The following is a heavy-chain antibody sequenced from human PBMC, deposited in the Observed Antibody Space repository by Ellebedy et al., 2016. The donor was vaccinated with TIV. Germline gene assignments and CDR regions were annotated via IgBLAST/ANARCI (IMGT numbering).Heavy chain of an antibody. CDR2: MNPNSGNT. D-gene: IGHD3-3*01. J-gene: IGHJ3*02. CDR1: GYTFTSYD. CDR3: ARGRRSTIFGVVIPKRHDAFDI. V-gene: IGHV1-8*01. Sequence: ASVKVSXXASGYTFTSYDINWVRQATGQGLEWMGWMNPNSGNTGYAQKFQGRVTMTRNTSISTAYMELSSLRSEDTAVYYCARGRRSTIFGVVIPKRHDAFDIWGQGTMVTVSS.